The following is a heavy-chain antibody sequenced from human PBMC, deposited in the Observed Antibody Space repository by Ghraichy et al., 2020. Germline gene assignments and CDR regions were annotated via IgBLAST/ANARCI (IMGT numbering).Heavy chain of an antibody. CDR2: ISSSSSYI. Sequence: GGSLRLSCAASGFTFSSYSMNWVRQAPGKGLEWVSSISSSSSYIYYADSVKGRFTISRDNAKNSLYLQMNSLRAEDTAVYYCARDQSTMVRGVIMDRFDYWGQGTLVTVSS. CDR3: ARDQSTMVRGVIMDRFDY. D-gene: IGHD3-10*01. V-gene: IGHV3-21*01. CDR1: GFTFSSYS. J-gene: IGHJ4*02.